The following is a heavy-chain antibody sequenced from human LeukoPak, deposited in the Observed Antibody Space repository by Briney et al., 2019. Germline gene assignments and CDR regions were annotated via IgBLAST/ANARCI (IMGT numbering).Heavy chain of an antibody. Sequence: PSQTLSLTCSVSGGSISSGSYYWSWIRQPAGKGLEWIGRIYTSGSTNYNPSLKSRVTISVDTSKNQFSLKLSSVTAADTAVYYCARGPSTVTLDYWGQGTLVTVSS. CDR3: ARGPSTVTLDY. J-gene: IGHJ4*02. CDR2: IYTSGST. V-gene: IGHV4-61*02. D-gene: IGHD4-17*01. CDR1: GGSISSGSYY.